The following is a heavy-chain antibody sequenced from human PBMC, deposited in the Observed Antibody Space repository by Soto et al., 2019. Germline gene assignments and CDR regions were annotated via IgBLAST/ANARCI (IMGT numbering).Heavy chain of an antibody. CDR1: GFTFNNFA. D-gene: IGHD3-3*01. J-gene: IGHJ4*02. CDR2: ISGSGAVT. CDR3: ATVSPLRFFVR. V-gene: IGHV3-23*01. Sequence: PWGSLRLSLAASGFTFNNFAMSWVRQAPGKGLEWVATISGSGAVTHYADSVKGRFSVSRDISNSTLSLHTSGLRAEDTAIYYCATVSPLRFFVRWGQGTLVTVS.